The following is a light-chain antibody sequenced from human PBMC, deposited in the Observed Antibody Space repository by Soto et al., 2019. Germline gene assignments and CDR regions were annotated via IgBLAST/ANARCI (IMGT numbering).Light chain of an antibody. CDR2: GAS. V-gene: IGKV3-20*01. Sequence: EIVLTQSPGTLSLSPGERATLSCRASQSVSSSYLAWYQQKPGQAPRLLIYGASSRATGIPDRFSGSGSGTDFTLTISRLEPEDFAVYYCQQYGSSPRYTFGQGXKXXI. J-gene: IGKJ2*01. CDR1: QSVSSSY. CDR3: QQYGSSPRYT.